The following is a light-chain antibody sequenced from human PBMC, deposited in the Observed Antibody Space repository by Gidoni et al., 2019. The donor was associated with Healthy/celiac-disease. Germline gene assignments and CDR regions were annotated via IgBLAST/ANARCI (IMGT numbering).Light chain of an antibody. Sequence: EIVMTQSPAPLSVSPGERATLSCRASQSVSSNLAWYQQKPGQAPRLLIYGASTRATGIPARFSGSGSGTEFTLTFSSLQSEDFAVYYCQQYNNWPPLTFGGGTKVEIK. CDR2: GAS. CDR3: QQYNNWPPLT. V-gene: IGKV3-15*01. CDR1: QSVSSN. J-gene: IGKJ4*01.